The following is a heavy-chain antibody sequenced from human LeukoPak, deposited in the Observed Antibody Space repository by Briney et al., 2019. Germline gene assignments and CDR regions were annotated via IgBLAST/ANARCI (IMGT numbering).Heavy chain of an antibody. V-gene: IGHV3-7*01. J-gene: IGHJ4*02. CDR1: GFTFSSYW. CDR3: ARGRGYYYDSSGRFDY. D-gene: IGHD3-22*01. Sequence: GGSLRLSCAASGFTFSSYWMSWVRQAPGKGLEWVANIKRDGSEKYYVDSVKGRFTISRDNAKNSLYLQMNSLRAEDTAVYYCARGRGYYYDSSGRFDYWGQGTLVTVSS. CDR2: IKRDGSEK.